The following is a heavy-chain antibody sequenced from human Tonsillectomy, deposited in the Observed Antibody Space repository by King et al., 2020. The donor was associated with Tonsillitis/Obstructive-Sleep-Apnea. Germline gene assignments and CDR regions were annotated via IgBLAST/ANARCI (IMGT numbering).Heavy chain of an antibody. Sequence: VQLVQSGGGLVQPGGSLRLSCAASGFTFSSYAMSWVRQAPGKGLEWVSAISGSGGSTYYADSVKGRFTISRDNSKNTLYLQMNSLRAEDTAVYYCAKDLVYYESSGSQYFQHWGQGTLVTVSS. J-gene: IGHJ1*01. D-gene: IGHD3-22*01. CDR3: AKDLVYYESSGSQYFQH. V-gene: IGHV3-23*04. CDR2: ISGSGGST. CDR1: GFTFSSYA.